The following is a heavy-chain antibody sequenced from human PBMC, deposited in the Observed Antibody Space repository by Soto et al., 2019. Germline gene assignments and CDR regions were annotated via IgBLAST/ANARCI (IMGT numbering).Heavy chain of an antibody. CDR3: ARDYYDSSGRIGFDP. J-gene: IGHJ5*02. D-gene: IGHD3-22*01. Sequence: ASVKVSCKASGYTFTSYGISWVRQAPGQGLEWMGWISAYNGNTNYAQKLQGRVTMTTDTSTSTAYMELRSLRSDDTAVYYCARDYYDSSGRIGFDPWGQGTLVTVSS. CDR2: ISAYNGNT. V-gene: IGHV1-18*01. CDR1: GYTFTSYG.